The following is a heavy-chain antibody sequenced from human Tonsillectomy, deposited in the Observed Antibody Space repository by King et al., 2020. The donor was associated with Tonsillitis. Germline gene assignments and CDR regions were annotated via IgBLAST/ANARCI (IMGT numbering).Heavy chain of an antibody. CDR2: ILYSGST. CDR1: GGSISSTSFY. D-gene: IGHD2/OR15-2a*01. Sequence: QMQLQESGPGLVKPSETLSLTCTVSGGSISSTSFYWGWIRQPPGKGLEGIGSILYSGSTYYDPSLKSRVTISVYTSKNQFSLKLSSVTAADTAVYYCASHRLLNWFDRWGKGTLVTVSS. J-gene: IGHJ5*02. V-gene: IGHV4-39*01. CDR3: ASHRLLNWFDR.